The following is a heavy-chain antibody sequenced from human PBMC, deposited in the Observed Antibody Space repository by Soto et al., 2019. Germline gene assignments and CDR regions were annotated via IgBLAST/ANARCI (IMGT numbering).Heavy chain of an antibody. J-gene: IGHJ4*02. V-gene: IGHV1-8*02. D-gene: IGHD3-22*01. CDR1: GYTFTGYY. Sequence: ASVKVSCKASGYTFTGYYMHWVRQATGQGLEWMGWMNPNSGNTGYAQKFQGRVTMTRNTSISTAYMELSSLRSEDTAVYYCARGVLNYYYDSSGYYYWGQGTLVTVSS. CDR2: MNPNSGNT. CDR3: ARGVLNYYYDSSGYYY.